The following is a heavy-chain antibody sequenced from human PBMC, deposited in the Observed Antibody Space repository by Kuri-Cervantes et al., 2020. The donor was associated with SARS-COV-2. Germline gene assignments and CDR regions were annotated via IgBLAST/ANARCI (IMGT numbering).Heavy chain of an antibody. Sequence: ETLSLTCAASGFTFSSHAMIWARQAPGKGLEWVSSISGSGGATYYADSAKGRFTISRDNSENTLSLQMNSLRAEDTAVYYCAKPLGYSGYDPPDYWGQGTLVTVSS. CDR2: ISGSGGAT. V-gene: IGHV3-23*01. J-gene: IGHJ4*02. D-gene: IGHD5-12*01. CDR1: GFTFSSHA. CDR3: AKPLGYSGYDPPDY.